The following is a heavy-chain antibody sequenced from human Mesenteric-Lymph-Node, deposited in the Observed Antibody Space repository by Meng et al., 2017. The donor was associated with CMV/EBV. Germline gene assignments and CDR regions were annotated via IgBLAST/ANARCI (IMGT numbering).Heavy chain of an antibody. CDR3: ARGGIVSATTFDY. D-gene: IGHD1-26*01. Sequence: SETLSLTCTVSGGSISSYYSSWIRQPPGKGLEWIGYIYYSGSTNYNPSLKSRVTISVDTSKNQFSLKLSSVTAADTAVYYCARGGIVSATTFDYWGQGTLVTVSS. J-gene: IGHJ4*02. V-gene: IGHV4-59*01. CDR1: GGSISSYY. CDR2: IYYSGST.